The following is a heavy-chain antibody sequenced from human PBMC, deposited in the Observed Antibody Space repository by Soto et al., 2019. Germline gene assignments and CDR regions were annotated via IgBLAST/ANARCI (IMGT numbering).Heavy chain of an antibody. V-gene: IGHV3-30-3*01. CDR3: AKDRDPLYYYGMDV. J-gene: IGHJ6*02. Sequence: GGSLRLSCAASGFTFSSYAMHWVRQAPGKGLEWVAVISYDGSNKYYADSVKGRFTISRDNSKNTLYLQMNSLRAEDTAVYYCAKDRDPLYYYGMDVWGQGTTVTVSS. CDR2: ISYDGSNK. D-gene: IGHD3-10*01. CDR1: GFTFSSYA.